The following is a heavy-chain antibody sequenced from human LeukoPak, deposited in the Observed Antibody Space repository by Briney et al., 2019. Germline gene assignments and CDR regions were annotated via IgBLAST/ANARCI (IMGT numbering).Heavy chain of an antibody. CDR3: APDLRGSASSLGD. CDR1: GFTFSSYD. CDR2: ISSSGSTT. J-gene: IGHJ4*02. Sequence: QPGGSLRLSCAASGFTFSSYDMHWVRQAPGKGLEWVSYISSSGSTTHYADSVKGRFTISRDNAKNSLYLQMNSLRAEDTAVYYCAPDLRGSASSLGDWGQGTLVTVSS. D-gene: IGHD6-25*01. V-gene: IGHV3-48*03.